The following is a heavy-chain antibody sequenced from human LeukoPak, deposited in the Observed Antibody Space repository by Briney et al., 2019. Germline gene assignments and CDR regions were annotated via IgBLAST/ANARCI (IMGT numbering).Heavy chain of an antibody. J-gene: IGHJ2*01. CDR1: GYTFTSYG. CDR2: ISAYNGNT. Sequence: ASVKVSCKASGYTFTSYGISWVRQAPGQGLEWMGWISAYNGNTNYAQKLQGRVTMTTDTSTSIAYMELRSLRSDDTAVYYCARGKSSHLYWYFDLWGRGTLVTVSS. D-gene: IGHD6-13*01. CDR3: ARGKSSHLYWYFDL. V-gene: IGHV1-18*01.